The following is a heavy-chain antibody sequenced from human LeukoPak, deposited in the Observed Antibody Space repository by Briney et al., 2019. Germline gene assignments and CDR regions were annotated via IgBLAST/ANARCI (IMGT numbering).Heavy chain of an antibody. CDR3: ARGPNWELLFAFDI. CDR2: ISAYNGNT. J-gene: IGHJ3*02. CDR1: GYTFTSYG. V-gene: IGHV1-18*01. Sequence: EASVKVSCKSSGYTFTSYGLSWVRQAPGQGLEWMGWISAYNGNTNYAQKLQGRVTMTTDTSTSTAYMELRSLRSDDTAVYYCARGPNWELLFAFDIWGQGTMVTVSS. D-gene: IGHD1-26*01.